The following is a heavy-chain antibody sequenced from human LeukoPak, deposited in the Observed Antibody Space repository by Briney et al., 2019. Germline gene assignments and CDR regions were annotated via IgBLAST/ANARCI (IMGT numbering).Heavy chain of an antibody. D-gene: IGHD2-21*02. CDR3: ARDGDIVAVTANHDAFDI. CDR1: GFTFSSYS. J-gene: IGHJ3*02. V-gene: IGHV3-21*01. CDR2: ISSSSSYI. Sequence: GGSLRLSCAASGFTFSSYSMNWVRQAPGKGLEWVSSISSSSSYIYYADSVKRRFTISRDNAKNSLYLQMNSLRAEDTAVYYCARDGDIVAVTANHDAFDIWGQGTMVTVSS.